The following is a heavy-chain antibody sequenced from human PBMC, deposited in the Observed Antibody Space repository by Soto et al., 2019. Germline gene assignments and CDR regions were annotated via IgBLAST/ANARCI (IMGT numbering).Heavy chain of an antibody. CDR1: GASINSRSYY. CDR2: LSYGGST. CDR3: ASQTGTNRGKTGWFLAYFDP. V-gene: IGHV4-39*01. D-gene: IGHD1-1*01. J-gene: IGHJ4*02. Sequence: PSETLSLTCSVSGASINSRSYYWAWIRQAPGKGLEWIGTLSYGGSTYSNPSLTSRVTLSVDMSNNEFSLTLKSVTAADTAIYYCASQTGTNRGKTGWFLAYFDPWGQGTPVTVSS.